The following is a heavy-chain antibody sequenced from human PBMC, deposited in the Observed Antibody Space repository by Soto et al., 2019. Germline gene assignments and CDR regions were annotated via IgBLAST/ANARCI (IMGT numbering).Heavy chain of an antibody. CDR3: ARKEFWSGFSDY. J-gene: IGHJ4*02. CDR2: IVVGSGNT. Sequence: ASVKVSWKASGFTFTSSAMQWGRQARGQRLEWIGWIVVGSGNTNYAQKFQERVTITRDMSTSTAYMELSSLRSEDTAVYYCARKEFWSGFSDYWGQGTLVTVSS. D-gene: IGHD3-3*01. V-gene: IGHV1-58*02. CDR1: GFTFTSSA.